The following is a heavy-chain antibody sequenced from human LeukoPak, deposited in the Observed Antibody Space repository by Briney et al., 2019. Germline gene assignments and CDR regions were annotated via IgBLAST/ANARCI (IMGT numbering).Heavy chain of an antibody. CDR1: GFTFSSYA. J-gene: IGHJ4*02. CDR3: ARDRGIVGATIFDY. V-gene: IGHV3-30-3*01. D-gene: IGHD1-26*01. CDR2: ISYDGSNK. Sequence: GGSLRLSCAASGFTFSSYAMHWVRQAPGKGLEWVAVISYDGSNKYYADSVKGRFTISRDNSKNTLYLQMNSLRAEDTAVYYCARDRGIVGATIFDYWGQGTLVTVSS.